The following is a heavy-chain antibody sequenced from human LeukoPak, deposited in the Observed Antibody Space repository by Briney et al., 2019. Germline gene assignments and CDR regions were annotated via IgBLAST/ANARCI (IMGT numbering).Heavy chain of an antibody. D-gene: IGHD3-22*01. Sequence: PGGSLRLSCAASGFTFSSYAMHWVRQAPGKGLEYVSAISSNGGSTYYANSVKGRFTISRDNSKNTLYLQMGSLRAEDMAVYYCARGPYYYDSSGYLFWGQGTLVTDSS. J-gene: IGHJ4*02. V-gene: IGHV3-64*01. CDR2: ISSNGGST. CDR1: GFTFSSYA. CDR3: ARGPYYYDSSGYLF.